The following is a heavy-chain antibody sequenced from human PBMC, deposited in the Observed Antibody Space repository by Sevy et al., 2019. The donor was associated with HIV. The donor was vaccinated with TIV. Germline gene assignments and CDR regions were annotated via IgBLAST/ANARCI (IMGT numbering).Heavy chain of an antibody. D-gene: IGHD6-13*01. J-gene: IGHJ4*02. CDR2: IYVDGRTA. CDR1: GFTFSSYW. V-gene: IGHV3-74*01. CDR3: GRVPVAAAGTGIDY. Sequence: GGSLRLSCAASGFTFSSYWMHWVRQAPGKGLVWLSRIYVDGRTASYADSVKGRFAISRDNAKNTLYLQMNSLRDEDTAVYYCGRVPVAAAGTGIDYWGQGTLVTVS.